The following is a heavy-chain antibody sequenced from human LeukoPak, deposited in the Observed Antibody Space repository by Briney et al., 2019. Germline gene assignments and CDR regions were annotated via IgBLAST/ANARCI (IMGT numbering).Heavy chain of an antibody. CDR2: INHSGST. D-gene: IGHD2-2*01. CDR3: ATLLGYCSSTSCYHRNWFDP. V-gene: IGHV4-34*01. CDR1: GGSFSGYY. Sequence: KASETLSLTCAVYGGSFSGYYWSWIRQPPGKGLEWIGEINHSGSTNYNPSLKSRVTISVDTSKNQFSLKLSSVTAADTAVYYCATLLGYCSSTSCYHRNWFDPWGQGTLVTVSS. J-gene: IGHJ5*02.